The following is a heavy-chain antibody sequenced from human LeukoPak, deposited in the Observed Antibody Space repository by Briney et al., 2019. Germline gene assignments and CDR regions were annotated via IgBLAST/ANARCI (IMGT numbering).Heavy chain of an antibody. Sequence: SETLSLTCTVSGGSISSYYWSWIRQPPGKGLEWIGYIYYSGSTNYNPSLKSRVTISVDTSKNQFSLKLSSVTAADTAVYYCASGGAVAASRGAFDIWGQGTMVTVSS. CDR3: ASGGAVAASRGAFDI. CDR1: GGSISSYY. V-gene: IGHV4-59*01. CDR2: IYYSGST. J-gene: IGHJ3*02. D-gene: IGHD6-19*01.